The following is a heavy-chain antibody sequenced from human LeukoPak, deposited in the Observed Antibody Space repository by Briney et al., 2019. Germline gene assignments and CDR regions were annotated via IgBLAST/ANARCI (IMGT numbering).Heavy chain of an antibody. J-gene: IGHJ4*02. CDR2: ISSSSSYI. D-gene: IGHD3-10*01. CDR3: ARGYITMVRGVIIGGFDY. Sequence: GGSLRLSCAASGFTFSSYSMNWVRQAPGEGLEWVSSISSSSSYIYYADSVKGRFTISRDNAKNTLYLQMNSLRAEDTAVYYCARGYITMVRGVIIGGFDYWGQGTLVTVSS. V-gene: IGHV3-21*01. CDR1: GFTFSSYS.